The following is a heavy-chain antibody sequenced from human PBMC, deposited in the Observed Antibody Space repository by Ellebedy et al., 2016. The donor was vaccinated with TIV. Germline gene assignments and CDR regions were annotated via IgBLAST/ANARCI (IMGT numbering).Heavy chain of an antibody. CDR2: INQDGSEK. CDR3: ATDGSYGDYRSPAHAFAV. J-gene: IGHJ3*01. CDR1: RFRSGSYW. V-gene: IGHV3-7*01. Sequence: GGSLRLSCVASRFRSGSYWMSWVRQAPGKGLEWVANINQDGSEKFYVDSVEGRFTIARDNTNNSLYLKMNSLRVEDSDVYYCATDGSYGDYRSPAHAFAVWGQGTMVTVSS. D-gene: IGHD4-17*01.